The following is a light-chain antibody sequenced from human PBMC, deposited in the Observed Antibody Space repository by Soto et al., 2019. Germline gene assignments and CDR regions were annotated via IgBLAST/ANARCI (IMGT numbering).Light chain of an antibody. V-gene: IGKV1-5*03. CDR2: KAS. Sequence: DIRMTQSPSSLSASVGDRVTITCRASQNIDSWLAWYQQKPGKAPKLLIHKASSLENGVLSRFGSTGAVTEFTLTIIGLQPDDFATYYCKQYADHWHSFGQGTKVE. CDR3: KQYADHWHS. J-gene: IGKJ2*03. CDR1: QNIDSW.